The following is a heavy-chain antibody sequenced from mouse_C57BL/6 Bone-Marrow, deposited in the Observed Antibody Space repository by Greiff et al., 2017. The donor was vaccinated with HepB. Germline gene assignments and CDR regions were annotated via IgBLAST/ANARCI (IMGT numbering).Heavy chain of an antibody. CDR1: GYTFTSYG. V-gene: IGHV1-81*01. Sequence: VQLQQSGAELARPGASVKLPCKASGYTFTSYGISWVKQRTGQGLEWIGEIYPRSGNTYYNEKFKGKATLTADKSSSTAYMELRSLTSEDSAVYFCASPYYYGSSYVWGQGTLVTVSA. CDR2: IYPRSGNT. D-gene: IGHD1-1*01. J-gene: IGHJ3*01. CDR3: ASPYYYGSSYV.